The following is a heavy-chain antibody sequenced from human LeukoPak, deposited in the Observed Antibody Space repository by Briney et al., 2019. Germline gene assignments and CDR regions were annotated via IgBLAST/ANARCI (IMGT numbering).Heavy chain of an antibody. V-gene: IGHV3-9*01. CDR3: AKDMEWELTYYFDY. D-gene: IGHD1-26*01. CDR1: GFTFEDYA. J-gene: IGHJ4*02. CDR2: ISWNSGSI. Sequence: PGRSLRLSCAASGFTFEDYAMHWVRQAPGKGLEWVSGISWNSGSIVYADSVKGRFTISRDNAKNSLYLQMNSLRAEDTALYYCAKDMEWELTYYFDYWGQGTLVTVSS.